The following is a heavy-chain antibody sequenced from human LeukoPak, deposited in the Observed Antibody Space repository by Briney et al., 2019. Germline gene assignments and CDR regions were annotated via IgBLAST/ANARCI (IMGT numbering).Heavy chain of an antibody. CDR2: IYYTGNT. CDR1: GASISSEPYF. CDR3: AGGPAYLDSVPNS. Sequence: SETLSLTCTVSGASISSEPYFWSWIRQHPVKGLEWLGYIYYTGNTASNPSLQSRLTISRDTSENQFSLSLTSVTAADTALYYCAGGPAYLDSVPNSWGQGTLVTVSS. J-gene: IGHJ4*02. V-gene: IGHV4-31*03. D-gene: IGHD2-8*01.